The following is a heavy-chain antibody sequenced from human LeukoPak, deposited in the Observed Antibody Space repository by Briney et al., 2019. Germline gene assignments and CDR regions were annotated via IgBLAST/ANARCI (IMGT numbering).Heavy chain of an antibody. J-gene: IGHJ4*02. D-gene: IGHD2-2*01. CDR2: ISGNGDST. Sequence: PGGSLRLACAASGFTFSSYAMNWVRQAPGEGLEWVSAISGNGDSTYYADSVKGRFTISRDNSKNTVYLQMNSLETEDTAVYYCAKIVVVAGGQGTLVTVSS. CDR1: GFTFSSYA. V-gene: IGHV3-23*01. CDR3: AKIVVVA.